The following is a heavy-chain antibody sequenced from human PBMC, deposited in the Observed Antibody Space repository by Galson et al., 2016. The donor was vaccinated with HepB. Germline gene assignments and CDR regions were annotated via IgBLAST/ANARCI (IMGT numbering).Heavy chain of an antibody. CDR2: ISYDGSSK. D-gene: IGHD5-18*01. V-gene: IGHV3-30-3*01. CDR3: GAFRGDSSGYGEY. CDR1: GFTLNSYA. J-gene: IGHJ4*02. Sequence: SLRLSCAASGFTLNSYAMHWVRRAPGKGLERVAVISYDGSSKYYADSVKGRLTISRDNSKNTLYLQMNSLRAEDTAVYYCGAFRGDSSGYGEYWSQGTLVTVSS.